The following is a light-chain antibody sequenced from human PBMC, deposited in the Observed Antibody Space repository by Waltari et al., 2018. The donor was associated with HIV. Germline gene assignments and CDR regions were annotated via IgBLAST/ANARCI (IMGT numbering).Light chain of an antibody. V-gene: IGLV2-14*01. J-gene: IGLJ2*01. CDR2: EVS. CDR3: SSFTRRNNVI. CDR1: SSDVGAYTF. Sequence: QSALTQPASVSESPGQPITISCTGTSSDVGAYTFLSWYQQHPGKVPELIIFEVSNRPSGISGRFSGSKSGNTASLTISGLRAEDEADYYCSSFTRRNNVIFGGGTKLTVL.